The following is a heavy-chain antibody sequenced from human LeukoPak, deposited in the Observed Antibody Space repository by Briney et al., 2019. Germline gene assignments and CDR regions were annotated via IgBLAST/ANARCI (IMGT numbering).Heavy chain of an antibody. D-gene: IGHD2-2*01. V-gene: IGHV3-30*02. CDR1: GFTFSSYG. CDR2: IRYDGSNK. CDR3: AKGAPVVPAAYFDY. J-gene: IGHJ4*02. Sequence: PGGSLRLSCAASGFTFSSYGMHWVRQAAGKGLEWVAFIRYDGSNKYYADSVKGRFTISRDNSKNTLYLQMNSLRAEDTAVYYCAKGAPVVPAAYFDYWGQGTPVTVSS.